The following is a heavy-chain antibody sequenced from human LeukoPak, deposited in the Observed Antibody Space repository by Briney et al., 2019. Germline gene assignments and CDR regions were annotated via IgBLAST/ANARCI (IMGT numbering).Heavy chain of an antibody. J-gene: IGHJ6*02. CDR2: TSYDGSNK. CDR3: ARDVGSSSWAPSDYYYGMDV. D-gene: IGHD6-13*01. CDR1: GFTFSRYA. Sequence: GGSLRLSCAASGFTFSRYAMHWVRQAPGMGLEWVAVTSYDGSNKDYADSVKGRFTISRDNSKNTLYLQMNSLSTEDTAVYYCARDVGSSSWAPSDYYYGMDVWGQGTTVTVSS. V-gene: IGHV3-30*04.